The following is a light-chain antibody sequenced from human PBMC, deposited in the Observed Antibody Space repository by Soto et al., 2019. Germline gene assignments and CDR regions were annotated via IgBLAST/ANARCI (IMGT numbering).Light chain of an antibody. CDR2: DTS. CDR1: QTLSNSF. CDR3: QQYGTSEII. V-gene: IGKV3-20*01. Sequence: EMALTQSPGTLSLSPGERATRSCRASQTLSNSFIAWYQHKPGQAPRLLVYDTSTRATGIPDRYSGSGSGTDFTLTISRLEPEDFAVFLCQQYGTSEIIFGQGTRLEIK. J-gene: IGKJ5*01.